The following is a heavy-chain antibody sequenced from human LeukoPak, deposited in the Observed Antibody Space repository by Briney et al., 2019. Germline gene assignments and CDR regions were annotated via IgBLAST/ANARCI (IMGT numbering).Heavy chain of an antibody. V-gene: IGHV3-30*18. CDR2: ISYDGSNK. CDR3: ANDTVATITHFDLNWFDP. D-gene: IGHD5-12*01. CDR1: GFTFSSYG. J-gene: IGHJ5*02. Sequence: GGSLRLSCAASGFTFSSYGMHWVRQAPGKGLEWVAVISYDGSNKYYADSVKGRFTISRDNSKNTLYLQMNSLRAEDTAVYYCANDTVATITHFDLNWFDPWGQGTLVTVSS.